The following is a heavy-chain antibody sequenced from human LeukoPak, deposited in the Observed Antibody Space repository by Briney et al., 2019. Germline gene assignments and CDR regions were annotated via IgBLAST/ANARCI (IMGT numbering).Heavy chain of an antibody. J-gene: IGHJ3*02. CDR2: ISYDGSNK. V-gene: IGHV3-30-3*01. D-gene: IGHD4-17*01. CDR3: ASPMTTVTTNSFDI. CDR1: GFTFSSYA. Sequence: GGSLRLSCAASGFTFSSYAMHWVRQAPGKGLEWVAVISYDGSNKYYADSVKGRFTISRDNSKNTLYLQMNSLRAEDTAVYYCASPMTTVTTNSFDIWGQGTMVTVSS.